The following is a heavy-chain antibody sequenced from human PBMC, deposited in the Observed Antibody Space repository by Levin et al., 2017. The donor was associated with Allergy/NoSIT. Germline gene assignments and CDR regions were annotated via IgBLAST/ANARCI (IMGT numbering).Heavy chain of an antibody. Sequence: GESLKISCAASGFTFSSYAMSWVRQAPGKGLEWVSAISGSGGSTYYADSVKGRFTISRDNSKNTLYLQMNSLRAEDTAVYYCAKDVAVWFGELSRSHYWGQGTLVTVSS. CDR3: AKDVAVWFGELSRSHY. V-gene: IGHV3-23*01. J-gene: IGHJ4*02. D-gene: IGHD3-10*01. CDR2: ISGSGGST. CDR1: GFTFSSYA.